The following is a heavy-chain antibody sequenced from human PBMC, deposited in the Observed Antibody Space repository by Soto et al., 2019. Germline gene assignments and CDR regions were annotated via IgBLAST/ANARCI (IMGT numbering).Heavy chain of an antibody. CDR3: ARAPYYYDSSGYYYFDY. V-gene: IGHV3-30-3*01. J-gene: IGHJ4*02. Sequence: LGLSCAASGFTFSSYAMHWVRQAPGKGLEWVAGISYDGSNKYYADSVKGRFTISRDNSKNTLYLQMNSLRAEDTAVYYCARAPYYYDSSGYYYFDYRGQGTLVTVSS. D-gene: IGHD3-22*01. CDR1: GFTFSSYA. CDR2: ISYDGSNK.